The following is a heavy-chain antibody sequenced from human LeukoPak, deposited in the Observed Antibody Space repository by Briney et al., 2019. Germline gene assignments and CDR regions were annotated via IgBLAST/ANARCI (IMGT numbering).Heavy chain of an antibody. CDR2: IIPIFGTA. D-gene: IGHD1-26*01. CDR3: ARERGSYIQRTPLDY. Sequence: ASVKVSCKASGGTFSSYAISWVRQAPGQGLEWMGGIIPIFGTANYAQKFQGRVTITADKSTSTAYMELSSLRSEDTAVYYCARERGSYIQRTPLDYWGQGTPVTVSS. CDR1: GGTFSSYA. J-gene: IGHJ4*02. V-gene: IGHV1-69*06.